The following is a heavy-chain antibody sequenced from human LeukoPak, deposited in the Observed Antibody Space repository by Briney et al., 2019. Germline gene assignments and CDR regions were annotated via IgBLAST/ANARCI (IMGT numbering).Heavy chain of an antibody. CDR1: HDSFISYY. J-gene: IGHJ4*02. CDR3: ARDEGIAAQFDY. V-gene: IGHV4-59*01. CDR2: IYFSGNT. Sequence: SGTLSLTCTVSHDSFISYYWNWIRQPPGKGLEWIGYIYFSGNTDYNPALKSRVTMSMDTSRNQFSLKLRSVTAADTAIYYCARDEGIAAQFDYWGQGTLVTVSS. D-gene: IGHD6-6*01.